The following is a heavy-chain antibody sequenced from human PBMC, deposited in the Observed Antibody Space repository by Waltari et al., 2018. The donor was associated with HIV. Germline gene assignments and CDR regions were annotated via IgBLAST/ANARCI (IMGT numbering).Heavy chain of an antibody. J-gene: IGHJ5*02. CDR3: AIDSGDGDKQMNRFGP. V-gene: IGHV3-9*01. CDR2: NSWSSVAR. CDR1: GFSFEDYA. D-gene: IGHD1-26*01. Sequence: EGQLVESGGGLEEPGRSLTLSCVASGFSFEDYALHWVRQRQGRGLEVGSANSWSSVARAYADSGKGVFTVSRDNGTYSLYLHISSLRPEDTASYFCAIDSGDGDKQMNRFGPWGQGTQVSVSS.